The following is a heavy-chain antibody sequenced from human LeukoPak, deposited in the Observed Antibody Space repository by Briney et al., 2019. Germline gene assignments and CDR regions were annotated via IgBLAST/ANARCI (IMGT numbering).Heavy chain of an antibody. V-gene: IGHV3-7*01. CDR2: IKKDGSER. J-gene: IGHJ4*02. CDR1: GLIFGSYW. CDR3: ARDAFGDFSY. Sequence: GGSLRLSCTGSGLIFGSYWMDWVRQAPGKGLEWVANIKKDGSERNHVGSVRGRFTISRDNAKNSVYLQMNSLRAEDTAVYYCARDAFGDFSYWGQGALVTVSS. D-gene: IGHD3-10*01.